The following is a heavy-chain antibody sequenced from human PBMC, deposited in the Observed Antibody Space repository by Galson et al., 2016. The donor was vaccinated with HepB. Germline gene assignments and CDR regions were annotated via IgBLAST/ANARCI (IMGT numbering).Heavy chain of an antibody. J-gene: IGHJ3*02. CDR1: GSTFTDYA. Sequence: SLRLSCAASGSTFTDYAMTWVRQAPGKGLEWVALISGSGGNAYYADSVKRRFAISRDNSRGTLVLQMGSLIAEDTAMYYCARARGFYDAFNMWGQGTMVSVSS. CDR3: ARARGFYDAFNM. D-gene: IGHD2/OR15-2a*01. V-gene: IGHV3-23*01. CDR2: ISGSGGNA.